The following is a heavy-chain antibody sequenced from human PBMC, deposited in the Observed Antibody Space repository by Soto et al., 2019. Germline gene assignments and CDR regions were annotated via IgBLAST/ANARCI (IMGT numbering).Heavy chain of an antibody. D-gene: IGHD3-10*01. V-gene: IGHV3-73*01. J-gene: IGHJ5*02. CDR1: GFTFSGSA. CDR3: TRQDEGFGELLYWSWFDP. Sequence: GGSLRLSCAASGFTFSGSAMHWVRQASGKGLEWVGRIRSKANSYATAYAASVKGRFTISGDDSKNTAYLQMNSLKTEDTAVYYCTRQDEGFGELLYWSWFDPWGQGTLVTVSS. CDR2: IRSKANSYAT.